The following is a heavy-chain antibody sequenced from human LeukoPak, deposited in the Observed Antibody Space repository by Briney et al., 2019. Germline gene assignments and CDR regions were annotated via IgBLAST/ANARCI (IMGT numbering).Heavy chain of an antibody. CDR2: ISSSSSYT. J-gene: IGHJ4*02. D-gene: IGHD3-22*01. CDR1: GFTFSDYY. Sequence: GGSLRLSCAASGFTFSDYYMSWIRQAPGKGLEWVSYISSSSSYTNYADSVKGRFTISRDNAKNSLYPQMNSLRAEDTAVYYCARTPYYYDSSGYPEYYFDYWGQGTLVTVSS. CDR3: ARTPYYYDSSGYPEYYFDY. V-gene: IGHV3-11*06.